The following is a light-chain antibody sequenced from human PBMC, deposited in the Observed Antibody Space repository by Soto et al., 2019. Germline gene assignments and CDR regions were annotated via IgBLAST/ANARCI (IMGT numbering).Light chain of an antibody. J-gene: IGLJ2*01. CDR2: EVN. CDR1: RSDIGDSNF. Sequence: QSALTQPASVSGSPGQSVTISCTGPRSDIGDSNFISWYQHSPGKAPRLLIYEVNNRPSGVSRRFSGSKADNTASLTISGLLDDDEADYFCASFRSGTLLVFGSGTKLTVL. CDR3: ASFRSGTLLV. V-gene: IGLV2-14*01.